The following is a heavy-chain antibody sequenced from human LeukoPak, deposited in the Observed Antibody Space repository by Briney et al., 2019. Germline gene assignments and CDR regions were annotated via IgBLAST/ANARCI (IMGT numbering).Heavy chain of an antibody. CDR3: ARDYPGRSYFIAHLAS. J-gene: IGHJ5*02. D-gene: IGHD2/OR15-2a*01. CDR1: GYTFTSYG. V-gene: IGHV1-18*01. Sequence: ASVKVSCKASGYTFTSYGISWVRQAPGQGLEWMGWISAYNGNTNYAQKLQGRVTMTTDTSTSTAYMELRSLRSDDTAVYYCARDYPGRSYFIAHLASWGQGTLVTVSS. CDR2: ISAYNGNT.